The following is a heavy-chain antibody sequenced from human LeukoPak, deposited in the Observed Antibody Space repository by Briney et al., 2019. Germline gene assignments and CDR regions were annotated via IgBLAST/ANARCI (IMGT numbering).Heavy chain of an antibody. J-gene: IGHJ6*03. Sequence: SETLSLTCTVSGGSISDYYWNWIRQPPGKGLEWIGYIYYSGSTTYNPSLKSRVTMSVDTAKNQFSLKLRSVTAADTAVYYCARGDFCSSTNCYLRPMDVWGKGTMVTVSS. D-gene: IGHD2-2*01. CDR3: ARGDFCSSTNCYLRPMDV. CDR2: IYYSGST. V-gene: IGHV4-59*01. CDR1: GGSISDYY.